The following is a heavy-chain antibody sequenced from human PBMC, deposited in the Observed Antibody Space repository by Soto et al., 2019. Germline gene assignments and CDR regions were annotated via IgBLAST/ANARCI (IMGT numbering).Heavy chain of an antibody. V-gene: IGHV3-74*01. CDR2: INSDGSST. D-gene: IGHD2-15*01. CDR1: GFTFSSYW. Sequence: GGSLRLSCAASGFTFSSYWMHWVRQAPGKGLVWVSRINSDGSSTSYADSVKGRFTISRDNAKNTLYLQMNSLRAEDTAVYYCARDLVAATLFSSLGGMDVWGQGTTVTVSS. CDR3: ARDLVAATLFSSLGGMDV. J-gene: IGHJ6*02.